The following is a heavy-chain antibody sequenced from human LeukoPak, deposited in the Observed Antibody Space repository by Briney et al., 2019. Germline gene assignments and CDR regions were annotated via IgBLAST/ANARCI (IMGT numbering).Heavy chain of an antibody. J-gene: IGHJ4*02. V-gene: IGHV4-38-2*02. Sequence: SETLSLTCAVSGYSISSGYYWGWIRQPPGKGLEWIGSIYHSGSTYYNPSLKSRVTISVDTSKNQFSLKLSSVTAADTAVYYCARERPGDGYNYGGGYFDYWGQGTLVTVSS. CDR3: ARERPGDGYNYGGGYFDY. D-gene: IGHD5-24*01. CDR2: IYHSGST. CDR1: GYSISSGYY.